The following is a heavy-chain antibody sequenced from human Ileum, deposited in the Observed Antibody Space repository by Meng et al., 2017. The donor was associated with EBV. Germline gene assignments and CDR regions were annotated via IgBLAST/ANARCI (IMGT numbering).Heavy chain of an antibody. D-gene: IGHD6-19*01. Sequence: GRLEGAGPGLGKPRGTLSLTSAVFGGSSSSSNWWSWVRQPPGKGLEWIGEIYHSGSTNYNPSLKSRVTISVDKSKNQFSLNLSSVTAADTAVYYCARVGQWLPIDYWGQGTLVTVSS. J-gene: IGHJ4*02. CDR1: GGSSSSSNW. CDR3: ARVGQWLPIDY. CDR2: IYHSGST. V-gene: IGHV4-4*03.